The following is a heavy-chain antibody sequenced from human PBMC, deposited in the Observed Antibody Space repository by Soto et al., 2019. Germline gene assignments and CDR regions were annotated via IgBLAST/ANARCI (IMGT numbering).Heavy chain of an antibody. V-gene: IGHV3-23*01. CDR3: AKGGYSSSWSRSGYYYGIDV. Sequence: LRLSCAASGFTFSSYAMSWVRQAPGKGLEWVSAISGSGGSTYYADSVKGRFTISRDNSKNTLYLQMNSLRAEDTAVYYCAKGGYSSSWSRSGYYYGIDVWGQGTTVTVSS. D-gene: IGHD6-13*01. CDR2: ISGSGGST. CDR1: GFTFSSYA. J-gene: IGHJ6*02.